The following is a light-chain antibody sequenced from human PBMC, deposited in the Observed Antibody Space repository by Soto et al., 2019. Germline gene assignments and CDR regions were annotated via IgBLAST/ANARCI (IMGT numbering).Light chain of an antibody. CDR3: QQYNSYGT. J-gene: IGKJ1*01. V-gene: IGKV1-5*03. Sequence: DIQMTQSPSTLSASVGERVTITCRASQSISTWLAWYQQKPGKAPKLLIYKASSLESGVPSRFSGSGSGTEFTLTISSLQPDDFATYYCQQYNSYGTFGQGNRVEIK. CDR1: QSISTW. CDR2: KAS.